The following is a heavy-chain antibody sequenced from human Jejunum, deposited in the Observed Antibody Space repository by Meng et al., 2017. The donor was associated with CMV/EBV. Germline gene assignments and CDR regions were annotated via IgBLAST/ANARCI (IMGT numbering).Heavy chain of an antibody. D-gene: IGHD6-13*01. V-gene: IGHV4-59*01. CDR2: IYDSGTS. J-gene: IGHJ4*02. CDR3: ARRLGIAAPFDY. Sequence: CTVSGDSLSTYYWTWIRRPPGKGLEWIGHIYDSGTSKYNPSLKSRVTISVDTSKNSFSLNLNSVTAADTAMYYCARRLGIAAPFDYWGQGTLVTLL. CDR1: GDSLSTYY.